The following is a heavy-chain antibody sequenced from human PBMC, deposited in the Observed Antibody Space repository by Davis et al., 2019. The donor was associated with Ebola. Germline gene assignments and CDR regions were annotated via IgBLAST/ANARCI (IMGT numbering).Heavy chain of an antibody. CDR3: ARDDYSNYYGMDV. CDR1: GGSVSSGSYY. CDR2: MYYSGST. Sequence: SETLSLTCTVSGGSVSSGSYYWSWIRQPPGKGLEWIGYMYYSGSTNYNPSLKSRVTISVDTSKNQFSLKLSSVTAADTAVYYCARDDYSNYYGMDVWGQGTTVTVSS. J-gene: IGHJ6*02. D-gene: IGHD4-11*01. V-gene: IGHV4-61*01.